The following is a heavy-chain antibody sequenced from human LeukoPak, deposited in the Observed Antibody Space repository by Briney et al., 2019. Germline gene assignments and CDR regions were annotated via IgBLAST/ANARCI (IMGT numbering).Heavy chain of an antibody. CDR1: GFTFSSYG. Sequence: GRSLRLSCAASGFTFSSYGIHWVRQAPGKGLEWVAVISYDGSNKYCADSVKGRFTISRDNSKNTLYLQMNSLRAEDTAVYYCARGLQDFWSGYYYYMDVWGKGTTVTVSS. CDR3: ARGLQDFWSGYYYYMDV. J-gene: IGHJ6*03. D-gene: IGHD3-3*01. V-gene: IGHV3-30*03. CDR2: ISYDGSNK.